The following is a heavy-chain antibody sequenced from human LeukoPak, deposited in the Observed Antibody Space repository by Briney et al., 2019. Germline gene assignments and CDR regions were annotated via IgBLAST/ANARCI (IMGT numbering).Heavy chain of an antibody. CDR3: ARGYCSSTSCQYYFDY. V-gene: IGHV1-3*01. CDR1: GYTFTSYA. Sequence: ASVKVSCKASGYTFTSYAIHWVRQAPGQRLEWLGWINAGNGDTKYSQRFQGRVTITRDTSATTAYMELTSPRSEDTAVYYCARGYCSSTSCQYYFDYWGQGTLVTVSS. D-gene: IGHD2-2*01. CDR2: INAGNGDT. J-gene: IGHJ4*02.